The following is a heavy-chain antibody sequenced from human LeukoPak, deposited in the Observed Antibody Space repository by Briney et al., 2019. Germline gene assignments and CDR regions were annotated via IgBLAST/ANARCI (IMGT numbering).Heavy chain of an antibody. CDR3: AKGLHDYGDYSGFDP. D-gene: IGHD4-17*01. J-gene: IGHJ5*02. CDR1: GFTFSSYA. Sequence: GGSLRLSCAASGFTFSSYAMSWVRQAPGKGLEWVSAISGSGGSTYYADSVKGRFTISRDNSKNTLYMQMNSLRAEDTAVYYCAKGLHDYGDYSGFDPWGQGTLVTVSS. CDR2: ISGSGGST. V-gene: IGHV3-23*01.